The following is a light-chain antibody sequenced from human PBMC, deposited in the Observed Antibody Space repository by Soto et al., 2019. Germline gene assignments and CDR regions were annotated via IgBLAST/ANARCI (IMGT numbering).Light chain of an antibody. CDR3: QQYTNCPPS. V-gene: IGKV3D-15*01. CDR2: GAA. J-gene: IGKJ1*01. CDR1: QSVSGN. Sequence: EIVMTQSPATLSVSPGERATLSCRASQSVSGNLAGYQQKPGQAPRLLIYGAATRSTGIPARFSGSESGTEFTRTIISLQSEDFAVYYCQQYTNCPPSFGQGTKVEIK.